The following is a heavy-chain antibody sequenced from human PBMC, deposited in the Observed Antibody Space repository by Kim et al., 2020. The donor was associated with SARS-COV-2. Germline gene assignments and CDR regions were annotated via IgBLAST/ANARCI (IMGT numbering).Heavy chain of an antibody. CDR1: GFSFSGSG. CDR2: IKNKSNNFAT. D-gene: IGHD6-13*01. V-gene: IGHV3-73*01. Sequence: GGSLRLSCAASGFSFSGSGMHWVRQASGKGLEWVGRIKNKSNNFATTYAASVKGRFTISRDDSKNTAYLQMNSLTTEDTGVYYCTRRMAAPGTDFDYWGQGTLVTVSS. J-gene: IGHJ4*02. CDR3: TRRMAAPGTDFDY.